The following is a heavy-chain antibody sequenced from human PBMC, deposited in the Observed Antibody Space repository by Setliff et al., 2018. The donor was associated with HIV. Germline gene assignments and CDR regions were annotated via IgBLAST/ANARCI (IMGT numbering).Heavy chain of an antibody. V-gene: IGHV3-20*04. D-gene: IGHD3-22*01. CDR2: INGDGSST. J-gene: IGHJ4*02. CDR3: ASSRPPDDSSGFLDH. Sequence: GGSLRLSCAASGFTFDEYGMSWVRQAPGKGLVWVSRINGDGSSTTYADSVKGRFTISRDNAKNSLYLQMNSLRAEDTAIYYCASSRPPDDSSGFLDHWGQGTLVTVSS. CDR1: GFTFDEYG.